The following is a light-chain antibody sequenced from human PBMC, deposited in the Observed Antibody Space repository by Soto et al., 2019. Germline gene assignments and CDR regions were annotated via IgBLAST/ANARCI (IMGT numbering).Light chain of an antibody. CDR2: DNN. CDR3: QYYDGSLSGPVV. V-gene: IGLV1-40*01. J-gene: IGLJ2*01. Sequence: QSVLTQPPSVSGAPGQRVTISCTGTRSNIGAGFDVHWYQQLPGTAPKLLIYDNNNRPSGVPDRFSGSKSGTSASLAITGLQAEDEAYYYCQYYDGSLSGPVVFGGGTKLTVL. CDR1: RSNIGAGFD.